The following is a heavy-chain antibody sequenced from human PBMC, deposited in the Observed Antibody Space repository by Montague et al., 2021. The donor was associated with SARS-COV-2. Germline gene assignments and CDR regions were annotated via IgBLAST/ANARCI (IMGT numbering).Heavy chain of an antibody. CDR2: ISSTGST. J-gene: IGHJ4*01. CDR3: ARKVVLADCFDF. Sequence: SETLSLTCSVSGGSFTYCYWSWIRHSQGKGLELIGNISSTGSTNNNPSSNSRFTISVDTSENQFSLKVTSVTATDTAVSYCARKVVLADCFDFWGHGTLVTVSS. V-gene: IGHV4-59*01. CDR1: GGSFTYCY. D-gene: IGHD2-15*01.